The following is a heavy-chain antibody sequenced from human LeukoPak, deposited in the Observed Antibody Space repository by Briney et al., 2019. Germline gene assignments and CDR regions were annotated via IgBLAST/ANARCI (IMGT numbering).Heavy chain of an antibody. V-gene: IGHV4-59*01. Sequence: RTSETLSLTCTVSGGSISSYYWSWIRQPPGKGLEWIGYIYYSGSTNYNPSLKSRVTISVDTSKNQFSLKLSSVTAADTAVYYCARGLGLRWLYYFDYWGQGTLVTVSS. J-gene: IGHJ4*02. CDR3: ARGLGLRWLYYFDY. CDR1: GGSISSYY. D-gene: IGHD4-23*01. CDR2: IYYSGST.